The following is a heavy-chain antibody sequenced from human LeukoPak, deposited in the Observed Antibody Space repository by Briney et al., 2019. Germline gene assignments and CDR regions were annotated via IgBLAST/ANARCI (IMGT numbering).Heavy chain of an antibody. CDR3: AKDESLYSSGWCHDY. V-gene: IGHV3-30*02. D-gene: IGHD6-19*01. Sequence: PGGSLRLSCAASGFTFSSYGMHRVRQAPGKGLEWVAFIRYDGSNKYYADSVKGRFTISRDNSKNTLYLQMNSLRAEDTAVYYCAKDESLYSSGWCHDYWGQGTLVTVSS. CDR1: GFTFSSYG. CDR2: IRYDGSNK. J-gene: IGHJ4*02.